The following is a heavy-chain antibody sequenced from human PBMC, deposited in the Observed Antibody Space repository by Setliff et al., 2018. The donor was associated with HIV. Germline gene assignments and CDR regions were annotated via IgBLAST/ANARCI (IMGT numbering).Heavy chain of an antibody. CDR1: GGSINSYY. J-gene: IGHJ5*01. V-gene: IGHV4-4*07. D-gene: IGHD5-12*01. CDR3: VRSGCNGNICYDSRGWLDS. Sequence: SETLSLTCTVSGGSINSYYWSWVRQPGGKGLEWIGRIYTRGSTKYSPTFESRVTMSLDTSKNQFSLNLRSVTAADTALYYCVRSGCNGNICYDSRGWLDSWGQGTLVTVSS. CDR2: IYTRGST.